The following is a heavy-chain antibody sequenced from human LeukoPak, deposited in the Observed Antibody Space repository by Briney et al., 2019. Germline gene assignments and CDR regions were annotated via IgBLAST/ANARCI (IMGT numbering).Heavy chain of an antibody. CDR1: GGSISRGDFY. V-gene: IGHV4-31*02. D-gene: IGHD1-26*01. CDR2: ISYSGST. Sequence: SQTLSLTCTVSGGSISRGDFYWRWIRQHPGKGLEWIGYISYSGSTYYNPSLKSRLTISVDTSKNQFSLKLNSVTAADTAVYYCARGGNKWELDNWFDPWGQGTLVTVSS. CDR3: ARGGNKWELDNWFDP. J-gene: IGHJ5*02.